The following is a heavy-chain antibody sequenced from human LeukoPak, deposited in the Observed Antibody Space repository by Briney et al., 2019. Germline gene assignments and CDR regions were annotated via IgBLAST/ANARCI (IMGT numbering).Heavy chain of an antibody. J-gene: IGHJ4*02. CDR1: GFTFSSYA. D-gene: IGHD1-26*01. V-gene: IGHV3-30-3*01. CDR2: ISYDGSNK. Sequence: GRSLRLSCAASGFTFSSYAMHWVRQAPGKGLEWVAVISYDGSNKYYADSVKGRFTISRDNSKNTLYLQMNSLRAEDTAVYYCARDQVVGATVIDYWGQGTLVTVSS. CDR3: ARDQVVGATVIDY.